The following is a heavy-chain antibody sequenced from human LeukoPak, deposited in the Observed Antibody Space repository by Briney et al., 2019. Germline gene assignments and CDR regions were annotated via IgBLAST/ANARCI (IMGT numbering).Heavy chain of an antibody. CDR3: ARHKKFCSGGSCYSFWYWFDP. D-gene: IGHD2-15*01. Sequence: PSETLSLTCAVYGGSFSGYYWSWIRQPPGKGLEWIGEINHSGSTNYNPSLKSRVTISVDTSKNQFSLKLSSVTAADTAVYYCARHKKFCSGGSCYSFWYWFDPWGQGTLVTVSS. CDR2: INHSGST. CDR1: GGSFSGYY. V-gene: IGHV4-34*01. J-gene: IGHJ5*02.